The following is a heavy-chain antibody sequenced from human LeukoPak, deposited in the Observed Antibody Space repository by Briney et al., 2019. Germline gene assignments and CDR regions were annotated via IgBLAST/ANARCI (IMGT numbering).Heavy chain of an antibody. CDR1: GGSFSGYY. D-gene: IGHD3-22*01. J-gene: IGHJ5*02. CDR2: INHSGST. V-gene: IGHV4-34*01. CDR3: ARLKGDYYDSSGREIWFDP. Sequence: PSETLSLTCAVYGGSFSGYYWSWIRQPPGKGLEWIGEINHSGSTNYNPSLKSRVTISVDTSKNQFSLKLSSVTAADTAVYYCARLKGDYYDSSGREIWFDPWGQGTLVTVSS.